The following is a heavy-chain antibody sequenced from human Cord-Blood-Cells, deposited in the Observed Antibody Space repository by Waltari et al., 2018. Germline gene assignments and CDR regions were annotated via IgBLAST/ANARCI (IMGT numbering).Heavy chain of an antibody. J-gene: IGHJ4*02. CDR3: ARDRATYYYGSGSDY. CDR2: IIPILGIA. Sequence: QVQLVQSGAEVKKPGSSVKVSCKASGGTFSSYAISWVRQAPGQGLEWMGRIIPILGIANYAQKFQGRVTITADKSTSTAYMELSSLRSEDTAVYYCARDRATYYYGSGSDYWGQGTLVTVSS. CDR1: GGTFSSYA. V-gene: IGHV1-69*09. D-gene: IGHD3-10*01.